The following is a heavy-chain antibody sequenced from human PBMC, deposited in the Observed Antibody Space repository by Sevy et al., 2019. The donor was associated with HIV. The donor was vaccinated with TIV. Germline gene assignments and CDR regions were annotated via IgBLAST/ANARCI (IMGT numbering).Heavy chain of an antibody. CDR1: GGSISGYY. CDR2: IYYTRST. J-gene: IGHJ6*02. CDR3: ARGSPQHYYGMDV. D-gene: IGHD6-13*01. V-gene: IGHV4-59*01. Sequence: SETLSLTCTVSGGSISGYYWSWIRQPPGKGLEWIGYIYYTRSTNYNPSLKSRVTISKDTSKNQFSLKLSSVTAADTAVYYCARGSPQHYYGMDVWGQGTTVTVSS.